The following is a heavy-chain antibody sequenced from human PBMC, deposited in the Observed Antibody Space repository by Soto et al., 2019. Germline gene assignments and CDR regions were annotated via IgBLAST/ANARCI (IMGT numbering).Heavy chain of an antibody. CDR2: INPSGST. D-gene: IGHD3-3*01. Sequence: SETLSLTCAVDGGSFIGHYCSCVRHPPGKGLEWIVEINPSGSTNYNPSLKSRVTISADTSRNQFSLKLSSVTAADTAVFYCARGGITMYDYALDVWGQGTTVTVSS. CDR3: ARGGITMYDYALDV. J-gene: IGHJ6*02. V-gene: IGHV4-34*01. CDR1: GGSFIGHY.